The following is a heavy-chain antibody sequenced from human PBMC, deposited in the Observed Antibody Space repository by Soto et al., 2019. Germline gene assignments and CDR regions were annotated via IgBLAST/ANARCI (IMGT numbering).Heavy chain of an antibody. CDR2: IYYSGST. CDR1: GGSISSYY. Sequence: SETLSLTCTVSGGSISSYYWSWIRQPPGKGLEWIGYIYYSGSTNYDPSLKSRVTISVDTSKNQFSLKLSSVTAADTAVYYCARYQLLYALVFWCQATMVTGS. D-gene: IGHD2-2*01. V-gene: IGHV4-59*01. CDR3: ARYQLLYALVF. J-gene: IGHJ3*01.